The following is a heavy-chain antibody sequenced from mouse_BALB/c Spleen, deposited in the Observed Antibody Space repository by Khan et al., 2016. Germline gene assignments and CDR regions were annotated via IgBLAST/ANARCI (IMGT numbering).Heavy chain of an antibody. V-gene: IGHV9-3-1*01. D-gene: IGHD1-1*01. J-gene: IGHJ1*01. CDR3: ARTYYYGSSYRYFDG. CDR1: GYTFTNYG. Sequence: QIQLVQSGPELKKPGETVKISCKASGYTFTNYGMNWVKQAPGKGLKWMGWINTYTGEPTYADDFKGRFAFSLETSASTAYLQINNLKNEDTATYFCARTYYYGSSYRYFDGWDAGTTVTVSS. CDR2: INTYTGEP.